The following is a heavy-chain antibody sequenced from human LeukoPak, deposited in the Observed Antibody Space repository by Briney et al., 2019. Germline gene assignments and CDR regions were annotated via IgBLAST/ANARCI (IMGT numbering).Heavy chain of an antibody. CDR3: ATWSGGFHC. Sequence: PGGSLRLSCAASGFTFSGYAMSWVRQTPGKGLEWVANIRQDGSEKYYVDSVGGRFTISRDNMKNSLYLHMNSLRDEDTAVYYCATWSGGFHCWGRGALVTVSS. V-gene: IGHV3-7*01. J-gene: IGHJ4*02. CDR2: IRQDGSEK. D-gene: IGHD3-16*01. CDR1: GFTFSGYA.